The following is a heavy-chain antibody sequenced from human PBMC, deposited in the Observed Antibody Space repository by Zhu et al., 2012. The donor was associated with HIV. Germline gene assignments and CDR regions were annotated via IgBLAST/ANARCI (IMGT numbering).Heavy chain of an antibody. Sequence: QVQLQESGPGLVKPSETLSLTCTVSGGSTSGHYWSWIRQPPGKGLEWIGYIYYTGSTNYNPSLKSRVTMSVDTSKNQFSLKLNSVTAADTAVYYCARYYCTTTCYYFDYVGPGDXLVHRLL. CDR2: IYYTGST. CDR3: ARYYCTTTCYYFDY. J-gene: IGHJ4*02. CDR1: GGSTSGHY. V-gene: IGHV4-59*11. D-gene: IGHD2-8*01.